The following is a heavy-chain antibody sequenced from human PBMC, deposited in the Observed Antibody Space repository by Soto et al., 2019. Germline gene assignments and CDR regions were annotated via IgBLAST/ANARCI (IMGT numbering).Heavy chain of an antibody. CDR2: INAGNGNT. J-gene: IGHJ4*02. Sequence: EASVKVSCKASGYTFTSYAMHWVRQAPGQRLEWMGWINAGNGNTKYSQKFQGRVTITRDTSASTAYMELSSLRSEDTAVYYCARQSGSYSRGLYYFDFWGQGALVTVSS. CDR3: ARQSGSYSRGLYYFDF. CDR1: GYTFTSYA. V-gene: IGHV1-3*01. D-gene: IGHD1-26*01.